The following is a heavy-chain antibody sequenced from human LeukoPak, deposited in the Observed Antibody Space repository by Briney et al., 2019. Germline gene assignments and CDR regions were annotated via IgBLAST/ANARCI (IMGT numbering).Heavy chain of an antibody. J-gene: IGHJ4*02. D-gene: IGHD5-24*01. V-gene: IGHV3-33*08. CDR2: IWYDGSNK. CDR1: GFTFSSYG. CDR3: ASSKGLDGYNLFDY. Sequence: GGSLRLSCAASGFTFSSYGMHWVRQAPGKGLEWVAVIWYDGSNKYYADSVKGRFTISRDNSKNTLYLQMNSLRAEDTAVYYCASSKGLDGYNLFDYWGQGTLVTVSS.